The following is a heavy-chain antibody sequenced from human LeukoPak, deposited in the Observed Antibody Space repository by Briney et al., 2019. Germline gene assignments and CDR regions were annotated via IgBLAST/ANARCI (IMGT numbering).Heavy chain of an antibody. Sequence: PSETLSLTCAVYGGSFSGYYWSWIRQPPGKGLEWIGEINHSGSTYYNPSLKSRVTISVDRSKNQFSLKLSSVTAADTAVYYCARGIAAASIWFDPWGQGTLVTVSS. CDR1: GGSFSGYY. CDR2: INHSGST. D-gene: IGHD6-13*01. J-gene: IGHJ5*02. V-gene: IGHV4-34*01. CDR3: ARGIAAASIWFDP.